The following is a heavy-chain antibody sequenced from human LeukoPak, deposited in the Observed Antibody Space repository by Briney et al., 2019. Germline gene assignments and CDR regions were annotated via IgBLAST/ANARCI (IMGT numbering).Heavy chain of an antibody. CDR1: GYTFTDYY. V-gene: IGHV1-2*02. Sequence: ASVKVSCKASGYTFTDYYIHWVRQAPGQGLEWMGWINPNSGDTNYAQKFQDRVTMTRDTSITTTYMELSRLRSDDTAVYYCARRSGSYGLDYWGQGTLVTVSS. J-gene: IGHJ4*02. D-gene: IGHD1-26*01. CDR3: ARRSGSYGLDY. CDR2: INPNSGDT.